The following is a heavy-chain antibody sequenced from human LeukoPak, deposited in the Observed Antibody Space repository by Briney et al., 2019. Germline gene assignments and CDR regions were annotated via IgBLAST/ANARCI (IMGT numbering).Heavy chain of an antibody. CDR2: INPSGGST. CDR3: ARASSSWYADWFDP. CDR1: GYTFTSYY. D-gene: IGHD6-13*01. V-gene: IGHV1-46*01. Sequence: GASVKVSCKASGYTFTSYYMHWVRQAPGQGLEWMGIINPSGGSTSYAQKFQGRVTITRDTSASTAYMELSSLRSEDTAVYYCARASSSWYADWFDPWGQGTLVTVSS. J-gene: IGHJ5*02.